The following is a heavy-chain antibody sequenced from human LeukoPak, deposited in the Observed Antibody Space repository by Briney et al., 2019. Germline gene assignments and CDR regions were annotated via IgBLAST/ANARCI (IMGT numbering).Heavy chain of an antibody. CDR2: INPNSGGT. CDR3: ARVGITMIVVIAFDY. J-gene: IGHJ4*02. Sequence: ASVKVSCKASGYTFTGYYMHWVRQAPGQGLEWMGWINPNSGGTNYAQKFQGRVTMTRDTSISTAYMELSRLRSDDTAVYYCARVGITMIVVIAFDYWGQGTLVTVSS. CDR1: GYTFTGYY. V-gene: IGHV1-2*02. D-gene: IGHD3-22*01.